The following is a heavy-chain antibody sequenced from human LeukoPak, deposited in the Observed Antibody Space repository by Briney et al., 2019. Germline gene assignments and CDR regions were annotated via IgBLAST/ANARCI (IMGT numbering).Heavy chain of an antibody. D-gene: IGHD3-10*01. Sequence: SETLSLTCTVSGGSISSSSYYWGWIRQPPGKGLEGIGSIYYTGSTYYNPSLKSRVTISVGTSKNRFSLRLSSVTAADTAIYYCARDPGGGYGSGSFSNWGQGTLVTVSS. CDR3: ARDPGGGYGSGSFSN. CDR2: IYYTGST. J-gene: IGHJ4*02. V-gene: IGHV4-39*07. CDR1: GGSISSSSYY.